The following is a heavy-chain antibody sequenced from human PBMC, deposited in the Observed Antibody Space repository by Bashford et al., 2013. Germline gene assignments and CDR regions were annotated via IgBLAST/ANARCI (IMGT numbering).Heavy chain of an antibody. CDR2: IWYDGSNE. CDR3: ARYGSDNYYYYYMEV. D-gene: IGHD3-10*01. J-gene: IGHJ6*03. Sequence: GGSLRLSCAASGFTFRTYGMHWVRQPPGKGLEWVAVIWYDGSNENYADSVKGRFTISRDNSKNTLYLQMNSLRAEDTADYYCARYGSDNYYYYYMEVWGKGTTGHRLL. V-gene: IGHV3-33*01. CDR1: GFTFRTYG.